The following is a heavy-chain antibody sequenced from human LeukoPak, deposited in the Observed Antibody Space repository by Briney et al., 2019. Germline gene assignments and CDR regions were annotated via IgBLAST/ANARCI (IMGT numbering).Heavy chain of an antibody. D-gene: IGHD6-19*01. J-gene: IGHJ4*02. Sequence: GGSLRLSCAASGFTFSRYWMSWVRQAPGKGLEWVSSISSSSSYIYYADSVKGRFTISRDNAKNSLYLQMNSLRAEDTAVYYCARDPYSSAWYIDFWGQGTLVTVSS. CDR2: ISSSSSYI. V-gene: IGHV3-21*01. CDR1: GFTFSRYW. CDR3: ARDPYSSAWYIDF.